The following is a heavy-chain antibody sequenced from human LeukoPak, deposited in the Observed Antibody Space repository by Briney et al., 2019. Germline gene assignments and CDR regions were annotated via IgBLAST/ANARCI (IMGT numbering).Heavy chain of an antibody. Sequence: GRSLRLSCAASGFTFSSYGMHWVRRAPGKGLEWVAVIWYDGSNKYYADSVKGRFTISRDNSKNTLYLQMNSLRAEDTAVYYCAKDWDYGDYGGTQGFDYWGQGTLVTVSS. J-gene: IGHJ4*02. V-gene: IGHV3-33*06. D-gene: IGHD4-17*01. CDR3: AKDWDYGDYGGTQGFDY. CDR2: IWYDGSNK. CDR1: GFTFSSYG.